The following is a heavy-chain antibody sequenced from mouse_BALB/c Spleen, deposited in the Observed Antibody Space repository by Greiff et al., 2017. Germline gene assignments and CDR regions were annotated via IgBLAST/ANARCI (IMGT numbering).Heavy chain of an antibody. J-gene: IGHJ2*01. CDR1: GFTFSSFG. CDR2: ISSGSSTI. Sequence: EVKLMESGGGLVQPGGSRKLSCAASGFTFSSFGMHWVRQAPEKGLEWVAYISSGSSTIYYADTVKGRFTISRDNPKNTLFLQMTSLRSEDTAMYYCARCTTVVGNFDYWGQGTTLTVSS. D-gene: IGHD1-1*01. CDR3: ARCTTVVGNFDY. V-gene: IGHV5-17*02.